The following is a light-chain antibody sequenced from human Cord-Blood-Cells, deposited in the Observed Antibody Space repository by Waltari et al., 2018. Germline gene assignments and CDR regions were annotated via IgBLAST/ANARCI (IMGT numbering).Light chain of an antibody. CDR1: SSDVGSYNL. CDR3: CSYAGSSTYV. Sequence: QSALTQPASVSGSPGQSITISCTGTSSDVGSYNLVSGYQQHPGKAPKLMIYEGSKRPSGGSNRFSGSKSGNTASLTISGLQAEDDADYYCCSYAGSSTYVFGTGTKVTVL. CDR2: EGS. J-gene: IGLJ1*01. V-gene: IGLV2-23*01.